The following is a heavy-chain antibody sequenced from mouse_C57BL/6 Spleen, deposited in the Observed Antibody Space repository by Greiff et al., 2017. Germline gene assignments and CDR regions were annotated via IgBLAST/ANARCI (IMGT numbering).Heavy chain of an antibody. CDR2: ISYDGSN. Sequence: EVQLQESGPGLVKPSQSLSLTCSVTGYSITSGYYWNWIRQFPGNKLEWMGYISYDGSNNYNPSLKNRISITRDTSKNQFFLKLNSVTTEDTATYYCARRAYDGYYYYYAMDYWGQGTSVTVSS. J-gene: IGHJ4*01. D-gene: IGHD2-3*01. CDR1: GYSITSGYY. CDR3: ARRAYDGYYYYYAMDY. V-gene: IGHV3-6*01.